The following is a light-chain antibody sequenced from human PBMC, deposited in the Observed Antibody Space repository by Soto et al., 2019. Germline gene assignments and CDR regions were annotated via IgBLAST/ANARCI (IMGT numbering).Light chain of an antibody. CDR1: SGDIGGYNY. Sequence: QSALTQPASVSGSPGQSITISCTGTSGDIGGYNYVSWYQQHPGKAPKLIVYDVSNRPSGISNRFSGSKSGNTASLTISGLQAEDEADYYCSSYTSSSHVLFGGGTKLTVL. CDR3: SSYTSSSHVL. CDR2: DVS. V-gene: IGLV2-14*03. J-gene: IGLJ2*01.